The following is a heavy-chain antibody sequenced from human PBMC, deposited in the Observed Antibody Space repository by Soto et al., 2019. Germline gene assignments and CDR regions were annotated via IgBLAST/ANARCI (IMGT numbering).Heavy chain of an antibody. CDR1: GGTFSSYA. J-gene: IGHJ6*02. Sequence: AXVKVSCKASGGTFSSYAISWVRQAPGQGLEWMGGIIPIFGTANYAQKFQGRVTITADESTSTAYMELSSLRSEDTAVYYCASFPRDYYYYYGMDVWGQGTTVTVSS. CDR2: IIPIFGTA. CDR3: ASFPRDYYYYYGMDV. V-gene: IGHV1-69*13.